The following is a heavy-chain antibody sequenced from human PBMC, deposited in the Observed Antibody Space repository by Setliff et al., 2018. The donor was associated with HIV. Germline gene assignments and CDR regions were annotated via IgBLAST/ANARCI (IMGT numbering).Heavy chain of an antibody. CDR1: GGSISTYY. J-gene: IGHJ4*02. CDR2: IYYSGST. CDR3: ATYAGNGGGKGY. D-gene: IGHD2-21*01. Sequence: PSETLSLTCTVSGGSISTYYWSWIRQPPGKRLEWIGYIYYSGSTNYNPSLKSRGTISVDTSKNQFSLTLRSVTAADTAMYYCATYAGNGGGKGYWGQGTLVTVSS. V-gene: IGHV4-59*08.